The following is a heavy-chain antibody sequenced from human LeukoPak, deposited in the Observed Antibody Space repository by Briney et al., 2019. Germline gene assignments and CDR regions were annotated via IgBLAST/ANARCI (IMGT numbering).Heavy chain of an antibody. CDR1: GDSINAYY. D-gene: IGHD6-13*01. Sequence: SETLSLTCTVSGDSINAYYWGWIRQPPGKGLEWIGYIYFSGTTKYNPSLESRVTISVDTSKNQFSLKLSSVTAADTAVYYCARRRAEGGSNGHYNWFDPWGQGILDTVSS. CDR3: ARRRAEGGSNGHYNWFDP. J-gene: IGHJ5*02. V-gene: IGHV4-59*08. CDR2: IYFSGTT.